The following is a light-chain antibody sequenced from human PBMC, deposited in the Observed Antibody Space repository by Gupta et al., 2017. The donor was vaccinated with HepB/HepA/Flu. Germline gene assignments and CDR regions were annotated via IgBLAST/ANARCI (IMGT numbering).Light chain of an antibody. CDR1: SSNIGNNT. CDR2: LNN. V-gene: IGLV1-44*01. J-gene: IGLJ2*01. CDR3: SLWDASLQVV. Sequence: VLRQPPSASGTPGQRVTISCSGTSSNIGNNTVNWYQQFPGSAPRLLIYLNNQRPSGVSDRFSGSKFGTPASLAISRIQSEDEAIYFCSLWDASLQVVFGGGTKLTVL.